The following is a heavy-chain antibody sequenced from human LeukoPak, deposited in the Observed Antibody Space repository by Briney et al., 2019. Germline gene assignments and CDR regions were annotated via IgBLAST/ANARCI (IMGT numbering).Heavy chain of an antibody. CDR3: AKGMDYYDSSGYYQDWFDP. D-gene: IGHD3-22*01. CDR1: GFTFSSYG. J-gene: IGHJ5*02. Sequence: PGGSLRLSCAASGFTFSSYGMHWVRQAPGKGLEWVAVISYDGSNKYYADSVKGRFTISRDNSKNTLYLQMNSLRAEDTAVYYCAKGMDYYDSSGYYQDWFDPWGQGTLVTVSS. V-gene: IGHV3-30*18. CDR2: ISYDGSNK.